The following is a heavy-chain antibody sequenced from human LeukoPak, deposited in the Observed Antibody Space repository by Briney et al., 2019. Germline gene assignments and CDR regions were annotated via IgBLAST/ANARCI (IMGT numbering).Heavy chain of an antibody. V-gene: IGHV1-2*02. CDR2: INPNSGGT. CDR1: GYTFTGYY. Sequence: GASVKVSCKASGYTFTGYYMHWVRQAPGQGLEWMGWINPNSGGTNYAQKFQGRVTMTRDTSISTAYMELSRLRSDDTAVYYCARDLRSRGSYRPDHPFDYWGQGTLVTVSS. J-gene: IGHJ4*02. D-gene: IGHD3-16*02. CDR3: ARDLRSRGSYRPDHPFDY.